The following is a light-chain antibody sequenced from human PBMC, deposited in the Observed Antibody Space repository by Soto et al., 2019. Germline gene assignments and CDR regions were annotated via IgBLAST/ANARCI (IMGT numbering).Light chain of an antibody. CDR3: QQYGSSPTWT. CDR2: GAS. J-gene: IGKJ1*01. V-gene: IGKV3-20*01. Sequence: EIVLTQSPGTLSLSPGERATLSCRAGQSVSSSYLAWYQQKPGQAPRLLIYGASSRATGIPDRFSGSGSGTDFTLTISRLEPEDFAVYYCQQYGSSPTWTFGQGTKVEI. CDR1: QSVSSSY.